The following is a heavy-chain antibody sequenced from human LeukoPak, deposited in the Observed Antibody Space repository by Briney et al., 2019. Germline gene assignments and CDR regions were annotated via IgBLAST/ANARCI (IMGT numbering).Heavy chain of an antibody. CDR3: AKGGGSGSYYNNYYMDV. V-gene: IGHV3-11*04. CDR1: GFTFSDYY. D-gene: IGHD3-10*01. J-gene: IGHJ6*03. CDR2: IRSSGSTI. Sequence: GGSLRLSCAASGFTFSDYYMSWIRQAPGKGLEWVSYIRSSGSTIYYADSVKGRFTISRENSKNTLYLQMNSLRAEDTAVYYCAKGGGSGSYYNNYYMDVWGKGTTVTVSS.